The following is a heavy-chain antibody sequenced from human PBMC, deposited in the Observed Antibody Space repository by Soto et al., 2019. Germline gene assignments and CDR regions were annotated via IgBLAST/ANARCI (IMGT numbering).Heavy chain of an antibody. CDR1: GFTLSSYA. CDR3: AKGDFFTSSPVDDYYYGMDV. D-gene: IGHD5-12*01. Sequence: PGGSLRLSCAASGFTLSSYAMSWVRQAPGKGLEWVSGISDSGGSTYYADSVKGRFTISRDNSKNTLYLQMNSLRAEDTAVYYCAKGDFFTSSPVDDYYYGMDVWGQGTTVTAP. V-gene: IGHV3-23*01. CDR2: ISDSGGST. J-gene: IGHJ6*02.